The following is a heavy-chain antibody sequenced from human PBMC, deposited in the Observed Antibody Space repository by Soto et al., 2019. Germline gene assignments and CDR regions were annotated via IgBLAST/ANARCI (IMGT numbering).Heavy chain of an antibody. Sequence: SETLSLTCTVSGGSISSYYWSWIRQPPGKGLEWIGYIYYSGSTNYNPSLKSRVTISVDTSKNQFSLKLSSVTAADTAVYYCARGFLAAAGLQHDYWGQGTLVTVSS. CDR3: ARGFLAAAGLQHDY. J-gene: IGHJ4*02. CDR1: GGSISSYY. D-gene: IGHD6-13*01. V-gene: IGHV4-59*01. CDR2: IYYSGST.